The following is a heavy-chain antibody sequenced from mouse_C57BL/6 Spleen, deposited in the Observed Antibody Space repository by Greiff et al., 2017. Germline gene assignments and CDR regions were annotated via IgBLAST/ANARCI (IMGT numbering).Heavy chain of an antibody. CDR1: GFTFTDYY. V-gene: IGHV7-3*01. CDR2: IRNKANGYTT. CDR3: AFNAGAMDY. J-gene: IGHJ4*01. Sequence: EVKVVESGGGLVQPGGSLSLSCAASGFTFTDYYMSWVRQPPGKALEWLGFIRNKANGYTTEYSASVKGRFTISRDNSQSILYLQMNALRAEDSATYYCAFNAGAMDYWGQGTSVTVSS.